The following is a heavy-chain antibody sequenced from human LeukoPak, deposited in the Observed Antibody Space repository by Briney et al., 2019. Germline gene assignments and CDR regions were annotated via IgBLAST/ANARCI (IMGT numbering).Heavy chain of an antibody. Sequence: GASVKVSCKASGGTFSRYGISWVRQAPGQGLEWMGGIIPLFGTPNYAQKFQGRVTITADESTSTAYMELSSLRSDDTAVYYCARTAARRFDYWGQGTLVTVSS. V-gene: IGHV1-69*13. CDR3: ARTAARRFDY. CDR1: GGTFSRYG. J-gene: IGHJ4*02. CDR2: IIPLFGTP. D-gene: IGHD6-6*01.